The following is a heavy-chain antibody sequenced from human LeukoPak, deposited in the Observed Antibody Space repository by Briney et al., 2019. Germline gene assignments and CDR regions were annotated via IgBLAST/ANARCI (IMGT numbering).Heavy chain of an antibody. CDR2: IYLGDSDT. J-gene: IGHJ4*02. CDR1: GYSFTTYW. V-gene: IGHV5-51*01. CDR3: AKRADSSGDYYLDY. D-gene: IGHD3-22*01. Sequence: GESLKISCIVSGYSFTTYWIGWVRQMPGKGLEWMGTIYLGDSDTRYSPSFQGQVTISADKSISTAYLQWSSLKASDTAIYYCAKRADSSGDYYLDYWGQGTLVTVSS.